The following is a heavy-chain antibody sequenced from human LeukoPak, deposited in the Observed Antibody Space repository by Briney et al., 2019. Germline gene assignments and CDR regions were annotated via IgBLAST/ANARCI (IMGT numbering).Heavy chain of an antibody. Sequence: KPSETLSLTCTVSGGSISSGGYYWSWIRQHPGKGLEWIGYIYYSGSTYYNPSLKSRVTISVDTSKNQFSLKLSSVTAADTAVYYCARDRGTVTTWYFDLWGRGTLVTVSS. J-gene: IGHJ2*01. V-gene: IGHV4-31*03. CDR2: IYYSGST. CDR1: GGSISSGGYY. D-gene: IGHD4-17*01. CDR3: ARDRGTVTTWYFDL.